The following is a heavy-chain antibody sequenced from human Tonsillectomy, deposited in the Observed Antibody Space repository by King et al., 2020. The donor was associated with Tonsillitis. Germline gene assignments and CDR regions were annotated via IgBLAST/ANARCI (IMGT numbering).Heavy chain of an antibody. CDR1: GYTFTSYG. V-gene: IGHV1-18*01. D-gene: IGHD2-15*01. J-gene: IGHJ4*02. Sequence: QLVQSGAEVKKPGASVKVSCKASGYTFTSYGISWVRQAPGQGLEWMGWISAYNDNPNYAQNLQGRVTMTTDTSTSTAYMELRGLTSDDTAVYYCAREYCSGGSCYFPDYWGQGTLVTVSS. CDR2: ISAYNDNP. CDR3: AREYCSGGSCYFPDY.